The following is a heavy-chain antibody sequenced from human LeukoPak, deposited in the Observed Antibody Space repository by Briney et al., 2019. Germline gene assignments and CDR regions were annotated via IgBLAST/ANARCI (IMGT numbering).Heavy chain of an antibody. CDR3: ASYSSSWYYYFDY. CDR2: ISAYNGYT. Sequence: ASVKVSCKASGYTFTSYGISWVRQAPGQGLEWMGWISAYNGYTNYAQKLQGRVTMTTDTSTSTAYVELRSLRSDDTAIYYCASYSSSWYYYFDYWGQGTLVTVSS. J-gene: IGHJ4*02. D-gene: IGHD6-13*01. V-gene: IGHV1-18*01. CDR1: GYTFTSYG.